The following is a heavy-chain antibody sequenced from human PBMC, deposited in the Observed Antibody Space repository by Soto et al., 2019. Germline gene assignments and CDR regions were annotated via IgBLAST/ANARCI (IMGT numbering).Heavy chain of an antibody. D-gene: IGHD2-2*01. CDR1: GDSVSSDTAA. CDR2: TYYRSKWFN. CDR3: ARVRDIVMVPNVYSYYYYGMDV. V-gene: IGHV6-1*01. J-gene: IGHJ6*02. Sequence: SQTLSLTCAISGDSVSSDTAAWNWIRQSPSRGLEWLGRTYYRSKWFNDYAVSVKSRITINPDTSKNQISLQLSSVTPEDTALYFCARVRDIVMVPNVYSYYYYGMDVWGQGTTVTVSS.